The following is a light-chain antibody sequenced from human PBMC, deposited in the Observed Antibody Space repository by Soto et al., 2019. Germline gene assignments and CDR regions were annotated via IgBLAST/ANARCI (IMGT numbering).Light chain of an antibody. V-gene: IGLV3-21*02. CDR1: NIRSKS. CDR2: DDR. CDR3: QVWDSSSDHFV. Sequence: SYELTQPPSVSLSPGQTARITCGWHNIRSKSVHWYQQKPGQAPLLVVYDDRDRPSGIPERFSGSNSGNTATLTISRVEAGDEAEYYCQVWDSSSDHFVFGTGTKVTVL. J-gene: IGLJ1*01.